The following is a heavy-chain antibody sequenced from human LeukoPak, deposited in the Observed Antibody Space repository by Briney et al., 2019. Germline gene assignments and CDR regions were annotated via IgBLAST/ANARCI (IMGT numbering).Heavy chain of an antibody. CDR1: GFTFSSYE. V-gene: IGHV3-48*03. J-gene: IGHJ4*02. D-gene: IGHD3-16*01. CDR2: ISSSGSNI. Sequence: GGSLRLSCAASGFTFSSYEMNWVRQAPGKGLDWVSYISSSGSNIYYADSVKGRFTISRDNAKNSLYLQMNSLRAEDTAVYYCARERGGSYISTEDFDFWGQGTLVTVSS. CDR3: ARERGGSYISTEDFDF.